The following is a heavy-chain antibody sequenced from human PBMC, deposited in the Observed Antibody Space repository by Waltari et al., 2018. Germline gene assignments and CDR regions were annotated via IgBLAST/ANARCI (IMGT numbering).Heavy chain of an antibody. J-gene: IGHJ4*02. CDR3: ARSGGGTTSFGVVE. D-gene: IGHD3-3*01. CDR1: GYTFTDFF. Sequence: QVQLVQSGAEVKKSGASVKVSCKASGYTFTDFFIHWVRQAPGQGLEWMGRINPKSGDTSYAQRFQGRVTMTGDTSISTAYMEVTGLRSDDTAIYYCARSGGGTTSFGVVEWGQGSLVTVSS. V-gene: IGHV1-2*06. CDR2: INPKSGDT.